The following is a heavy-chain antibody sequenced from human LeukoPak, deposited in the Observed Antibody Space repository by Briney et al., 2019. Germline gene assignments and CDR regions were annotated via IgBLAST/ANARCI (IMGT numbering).Heavy chain of an antibody. CDR3: ATGRTLDY. V-gene: IGHV3-7*01. CDR1: GITLSNYW. Sequence: GGSLRLSCAASGITLSNYWMSWVRQAPGKGLEWVANIKQDGSEKYYVDSVKGRFTISRDNAKNSLSLQMSSLRAEDTAVYYCATGRTLDYWGQGTLVTVSS. J-gene: IGHJ4*02. CDR2: IKQDGSEK.